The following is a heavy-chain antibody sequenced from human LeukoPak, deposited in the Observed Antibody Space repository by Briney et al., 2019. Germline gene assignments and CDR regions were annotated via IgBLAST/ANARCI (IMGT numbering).Heavy chain of an antibody. J-gene: IGHJ6*03. CDR1: GGSFSGYY. Sequence: SETLSLTCAVYGGSFSGYYWSWIRQPPGKGLEWIGEINHSGSTNYNPSLKSRVTISVDTSKNQFSLKLSSVTAADTAVYYCARVNRQWLGHYYYYYMDVWGKGTTVTVSS. D-gene: IGHD6-19*01. CDR3: ARVNRQWLGHYYYYYMDV. CDR2: INHSGST. V-gene: IGHV4-34*01.